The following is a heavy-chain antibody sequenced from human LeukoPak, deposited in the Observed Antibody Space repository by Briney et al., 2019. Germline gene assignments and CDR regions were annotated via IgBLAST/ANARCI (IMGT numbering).Heavy chain of an antibody. CDR1: GFTFSSYW. J-gene: IGHJ4*02. Sequence: GGSLRLSCAASGFTFSSYWMHWVRQAPGRGLVWVSHIKSDASSTNYADSVKGRFTISRDNAKNTLYLQMDSLRAEDTAVYYCATTGTDYYFDYWGQGTLVTVSS. CDR3: ATTGTDYYFDY. D-gene: IGHD3/OR15-3a*01. CDR2: IKSDASST. V-gene: IGHV3-74*01.